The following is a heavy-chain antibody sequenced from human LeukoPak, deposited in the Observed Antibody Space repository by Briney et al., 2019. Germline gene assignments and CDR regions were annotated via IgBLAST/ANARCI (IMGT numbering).Heavy chain of an antibody. CDR1: GFTFSSYG. CDR3: AKDSAWERLKFGDY. J-gene: IGHJ4*02. D-gene: IGHD1-26*01. CDR2: ISYDGSNK. Sequence: GRSLRLSCAASGFTFSSYGMHWVRQAPGKGLEWVAVISYDGSNKYYADSVKGRFTISRDNSKNTLYLQMNSLRAEDTAVYYCAKDSAWERLKFGDYWGQGTPVTVSS. V-gene: IGHV3-30*18.